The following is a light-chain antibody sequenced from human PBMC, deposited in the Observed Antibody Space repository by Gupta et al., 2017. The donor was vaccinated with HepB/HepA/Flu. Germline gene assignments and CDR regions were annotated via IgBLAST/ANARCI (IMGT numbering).Light chain of an antibody. CDR1: QSVSSN. J-gene: IGKJ1*01. CDR3: QQGNDWPKT. V-gene: IGKV3-15*01. Sequence: ETVMTQSPATLSVSPGERATLSCRASQSVSSNVAWYQQKPGQAPRLVIYGASTRATGIPARFSGSGSGTEFTLTITSLQSEDFGVYYCQQGNDWPKTFGPGTTVEIK. CDR2: GAS.